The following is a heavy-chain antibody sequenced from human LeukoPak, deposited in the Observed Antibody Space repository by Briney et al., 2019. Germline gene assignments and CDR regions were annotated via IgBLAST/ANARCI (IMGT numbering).Heavy chain of an antibody. CDR3: VRDPHEGGNGWYYFDF. CDR1: GYTFTSYY. V-gene: IGHV1-46*01. Sequence: ASVKVSCKASGYTFTSYYMHWVRQAPGQGLEWMGIINPSGGSTSYAQKFQGRVTMTRDTSTSTVYMELSSLRSEDTAVYYCVRDPHEGGNGWYYFDFWGQGTLVTVSS. CDR2: INPSGGST. D-gene: IGHD6-19*01. J-gene: IGHJ4*02.